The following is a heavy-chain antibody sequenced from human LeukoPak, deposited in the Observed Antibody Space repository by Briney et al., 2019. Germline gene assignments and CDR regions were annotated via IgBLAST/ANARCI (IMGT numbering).Heavy chain of an antibody. D-gene: IGHD6-19*01. J-gene: IGHJ4*02. CDR2: INKDERDR. Sequence: GGSLRLSCAASGFTFRSYWMSWVRQAPGKGLEWVANINKDERDRYYVDSVKGRFTISRDNAKNSVYLQMNRLRAEDTAVYYCARILHISGWSIDYWGQGTLVTVSS. CDR1: GFTFRSYW. V-gene: IGHV3-7*01. CDR3: ARILHISGWSIDY.